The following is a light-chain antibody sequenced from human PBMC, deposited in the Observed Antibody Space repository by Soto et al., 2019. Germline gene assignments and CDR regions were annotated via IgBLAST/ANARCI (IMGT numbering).Light chain of an antibody. V-gene: IGLV2-14*03. Sequence: QSVLTQPASVSGSTGQSITISCTGTSSDLGAYNFVSWYQQHPGKAPKLMLYDVNIRPSGVSNRFSGSKSGNTASLTISGLQAEDEADYYCTSWTTSTTMIFGGGTKLTVL. CDR2: DVN. CDR3: TSWTTSTTMI. CDR1: SSDLGAYNF. J-gene: IGLJ2*01.